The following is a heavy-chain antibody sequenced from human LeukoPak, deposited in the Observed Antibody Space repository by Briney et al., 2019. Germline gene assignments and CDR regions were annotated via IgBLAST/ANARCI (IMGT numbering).Heavy chain of an antibody. J-gene: IGHJ4*02. D-gene: IGHD2-15*01. CDR3: ARAVGPFDY. CDR1: GFTLSTKA. V-gene: IGHV3-33*01. Sequence: SGGSFCFSGEGPGFTLSTKARTWVRRAPGRGLEWVSVIWYDGSNKYYADSVKGRFTISRDNSKNTLYLQMNSLRVEDTAVYYCARAVGPFDYWGQGTLVTVSS. CDR2: IWYDGSNK.